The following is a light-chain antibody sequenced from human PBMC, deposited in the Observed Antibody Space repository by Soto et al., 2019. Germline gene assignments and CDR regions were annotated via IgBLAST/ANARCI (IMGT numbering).Light chain of an antibody. CDR3: QEYNNWPRT. CDR1: QSVTTD. V-gene: IGKV3-15*01. J-gene: IGKJ1*01. CDR2: GAS. Sequence: EIVLTKTTATLSLSPGERATLSCRASQSVTTDLAWYQQRPGQPPRLLIYGASTRATDFPARFSGSGSGTEFTLTISSLQSEDFAVHYCQEYNNWPRTFGQGSKVDI.